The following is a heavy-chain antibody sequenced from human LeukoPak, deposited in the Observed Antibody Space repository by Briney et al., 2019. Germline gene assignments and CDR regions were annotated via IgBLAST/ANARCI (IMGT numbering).Heavy chain of an antibody. CDR2: MSYDGSSK. CDR1: GFTFSGFG. CDR3: ARGEVEFGELLQDFDY. V-gene: IGHV3-30*03. Sequence: PGGSLRLSCAASGFTFSGFGMHWVRQAPGEGLEWVAAMSYDGSSKYYADSVKGRFTISRDNSKNTVYLQMNSLRAEDTAVYYCARGEVEFGELLQDFDYWGQGTLVTVSS. J-gene: IGHJ4*02. D-gene: IGHD3-10*01.